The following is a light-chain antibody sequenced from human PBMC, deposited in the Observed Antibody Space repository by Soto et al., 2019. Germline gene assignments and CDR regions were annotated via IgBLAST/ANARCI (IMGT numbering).Light chain of an antibody. V-gene: IGLV2-8*01. CDR2: EVI. CDR1: SSDVGGYKF. CDR3: SSYGGSNNVV. J-gene: IGLJ2*01. Sequence: QSALTQPPSASGSPGQSVTISCTGTSSDVGGYKFVSCYQQHPGKAPKLIIYEVIKRPSGVPDRFSGSKSGNTASLTVSGLQAEDEGDYYCSSYGGSNNVVFGGGTKLTVL.